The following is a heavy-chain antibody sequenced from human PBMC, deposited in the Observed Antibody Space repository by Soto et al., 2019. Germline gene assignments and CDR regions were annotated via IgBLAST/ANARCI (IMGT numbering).Heavy chain of an antibody. J-gene: IGHJ2*01. CDR3: ARVHYDSSGPWPRYFDL. CDR2: IWYDGSNK. D-gene: IGHD3-22*01. V-gene: IGHV3-33*01. CDR1: EFTFSSYG. Sequence: QVQLVESGGGVVQPGRSLRLSCAASEFTFSSYGMHWVRQAPGKGLEWVAVIWYDGSNKYYADSVKGRFTISRDNSKNTLYLQMNSLRAEDTAVYYCARVHYDSSGPWPRYFDLWGRGTLVTVSS.